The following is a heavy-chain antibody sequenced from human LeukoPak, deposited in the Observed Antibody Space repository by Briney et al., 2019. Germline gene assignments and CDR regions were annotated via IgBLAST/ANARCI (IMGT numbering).Heavy chain of an antibody. D-gene: IGHD2-15*01. CDR3: AKDRKVDRGYCSGGSCYSYYFDY. J-gene: IGHJ4*02. CDR2: IRYEGSNK. Sequence: GGSLRLSCAASGFTFSSYGMHWVRQAPGKGLEWVAFIRYEGSNKYYADSVKGRFTISRDNSKNTLYLQMNSLRAEDTAVYYCAKDRKVDRGYCSGGSCYSYYFDYWGQGTLVTVSS. V-gene: IGHV3-30*02. CDR1: GFTFSSYG.